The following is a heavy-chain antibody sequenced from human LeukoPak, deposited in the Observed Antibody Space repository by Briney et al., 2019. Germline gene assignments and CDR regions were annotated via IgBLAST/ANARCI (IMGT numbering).Heavy chain of an antibody. J-gene: IGHJ4*02. Sequence: GGSLRLSCAASGFTFSSYWMHWVRHAPGKGLVWVSRINSDGSSTSYADSVKGRFTISRDNAKNTLYLQLSSLRAEDTAVYYCARRSAVAGTLDYWGQGTLVTVSS. D-gene: IGHD6-19*01. CDR1: GFTFSSYW. CDR3: ARRSAVAGTLDY. CDR2: INSDGSST. V-gene: IGHV3-74*01.